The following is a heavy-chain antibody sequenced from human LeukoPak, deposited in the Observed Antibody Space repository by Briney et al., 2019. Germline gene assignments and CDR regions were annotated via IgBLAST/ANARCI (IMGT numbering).Heavy chain of an antibody. D-gene: IGHD1-26*01. Sequence: ASLKVSCKPSGYTFTGYYMHWVRQAPGQGLGWMGWINPNSGGTNYAQKFQGRVTMTRDTSISTAYMELSRLRSDDTAVYYCARDLRFGWELLEGHDAFDIWGQGTMVTVSS. CDR2: INPNSGGT. CDR1: GYTFTGYY. CDR3: ARDLRFGWELLEGHDAFDI. J-gene: IGHJ3*02. V-gene: IGHV1-2*02.